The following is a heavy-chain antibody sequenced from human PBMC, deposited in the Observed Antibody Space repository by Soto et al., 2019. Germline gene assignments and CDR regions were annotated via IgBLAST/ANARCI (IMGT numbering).Heavy chain of an antibody. D-gene: IGHD2-2*01. V-gene: IGHV1-24*01. CDR3: TTAKDGGPVSAFDS. CDR1: GYALNEFS. J-gene: IGHJ4*02. Sequence: ASVKGSCKVSGYALNEFSRHWVRQVPGQGLEWMGGFDPEDGETVYAQKFQGRVTMTEDTSTDTAYMELSTLRSEDTAMYYCTTAKDGGPVSAFDSWGQGTLVT. CDR2: FDPEDGET.